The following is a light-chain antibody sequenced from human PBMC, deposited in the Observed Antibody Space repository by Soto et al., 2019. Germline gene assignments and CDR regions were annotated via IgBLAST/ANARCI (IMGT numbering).Light chain of an antibody. CDR1: QSVSSN. CDR3: QQYTHWPRT. Sequence: ETVMTQYPATMSVSPGERATLSCRASQSVSSNLAWYQQKPGQAPRLLIYGASTRATGIPARFSGSGSGTEFTLTISSLQSEDFAVYYCQQYTHWPRTFGQGTKVDVK. J-gene: IGKJ1*01. V-gene: IGKV3-15*01. CDR2: GAS.